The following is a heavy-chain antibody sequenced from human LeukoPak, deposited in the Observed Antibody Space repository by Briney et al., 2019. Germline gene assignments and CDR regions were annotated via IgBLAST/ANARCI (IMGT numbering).Heavy chain of an antibody. CDR3: AKHPRLVRYFDS. J-gene: IGHJ4*02. V-gene: IGHV3-23*01. CDR1: GFTFSSYA. D-gene: IGHD6-6*01. Sequence: GGSLRLSCAASGFTFSSYAMSWVRQAPGKGLECVSAISGSGGSTYYADSVEGWFTISRDNSKNTLYLQMTSLRAEDTARSYCAKHPRLVRYFDSWGQGTLVTVSS. CDR2: ISGSGGST.